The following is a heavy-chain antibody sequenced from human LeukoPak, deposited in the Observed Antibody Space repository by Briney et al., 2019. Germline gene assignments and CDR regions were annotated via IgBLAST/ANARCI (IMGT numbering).Heavy chain of an antibody. CDR3: ARRRAKAFDI. CDR1: GYSFTSYW. CDR2: IYPGDSDT. V-gene: IGHV5-51*01. Sequence: GESLKISCKDSGYSFTSYWIGWVRQMPGKGLEWMGVIYPGDSDTRYSPSFQGQVTMSADKSISTAYLQWSSLKASDTAVYYCARRRAKAFDIWGQGTMVTVSS. J-gene: IGHJ3*02. D-gene: IGHD1-26*01.